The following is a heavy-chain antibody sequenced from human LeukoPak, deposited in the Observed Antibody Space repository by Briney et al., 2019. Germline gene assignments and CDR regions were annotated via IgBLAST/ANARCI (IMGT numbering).Heavy chain of an antibody. Sequence: PGGSLRLSCAASGFTFSSYSMNWVRQAPGKGLEWVSSISSSSSYIYYADSVKGRFTISRDNAKNSLYLQMNSLRAEDTAVYYCARDQGQWLSCDYWGQGTLVTVSS. CDR1: GFTFSSYS. CDR2: ISSSSSYI. D-gene: IGHD6-19*01. V-gene: IGHV3-21*01. J-gene: IGHJ4*02. CDR3: ARDQGQWLSCDY.